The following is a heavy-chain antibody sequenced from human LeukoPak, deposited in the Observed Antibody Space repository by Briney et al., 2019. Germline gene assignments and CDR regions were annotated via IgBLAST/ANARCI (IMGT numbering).Heavy chain of an antibody. CDR3: AKDPNRMVTPHPPFDH. J-gene: IGHJ4*02. V-gene: IGHV3-23*01. D-gene: IGHD1-14*01. CDR1: GFTFSSYA. Sequence: GGSLRLSCAASGFTFSSYAMSWVRQAPGKGREWVSAISGSGGSTYYADSVKGRFTISRDNSKNTLYLQMNSLRAEDTAVYYCAKDPNRMVTPHPPFDHWGQGTLVTVYS. CDR2: ISGSGGST.